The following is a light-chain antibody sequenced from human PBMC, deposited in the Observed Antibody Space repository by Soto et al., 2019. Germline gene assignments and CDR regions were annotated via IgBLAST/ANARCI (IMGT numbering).Light chain of an antibody. J-gene: IGKJ2*01. CDR3: QQYNNWADT. CDR1: QSVSSN. Sequence: EIVMTQSPATLSVSPGERATLSCRASQSVSSNLAWYQQKPGQAPRLLIYGASTRATGIPARFSGSGSGTKFTLTISSLQSEDFAVYYCQQYNNWADTFGQGTKLEIK. V-gene: IGKV3-15*01. CDR2: GAS.